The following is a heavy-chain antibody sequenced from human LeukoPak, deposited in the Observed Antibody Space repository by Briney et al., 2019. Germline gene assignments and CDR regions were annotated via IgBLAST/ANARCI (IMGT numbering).Heavy chain of an antibody. CDR3: AKDMLGFYSSSWYYFDY. V-gene: IGHV3-9*01. CDR2: ISWNSGSI. CDR1: GFTFDDYA. D-gene: IGHD6-13*01. Sequence: PGRSLRLSCAASGFTFDDYAMHWVRQAPGKGLEWVSGISWNSGSIGYADSVKGRFTISRDNAKNSLYLQMNSLRAEDTALYYCAKDMLGFYSSSWYYFDYWGQGTLVTVSS. J-gene: IGHJ4*02.